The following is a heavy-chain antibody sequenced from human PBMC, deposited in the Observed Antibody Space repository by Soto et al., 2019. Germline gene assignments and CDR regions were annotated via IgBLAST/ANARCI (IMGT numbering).Heavy chain of an antibody. CDR3: ARDEIQYYYDSSGYTAFDI. J-gene: IGHJ3*02. D-gene: IGHD3-22*01. CDR2: ISAYNGNT. Sequence: ASVKVSCKASGYTFTSYGISWVRQAPGQGLEWMGWISAYNGNTNYAQKHQGRVNMTTDTSTSTAYMELRSLRSDDTAVYYCARDEIQYYYDSSGYTAFDIWGQGTMVTVSS. V-gene: IGHV1-18*01. CDR1: GYTFTSYG.